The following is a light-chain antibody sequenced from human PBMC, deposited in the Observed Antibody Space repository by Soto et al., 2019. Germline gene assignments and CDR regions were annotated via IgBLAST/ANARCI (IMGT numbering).Light chain of an antibody. CDR1: QSVGRN. CDR3: QQYNNWPPMST. CDR2: GTS. V-gene: IGKV3-15*01. Sequence: EIVMTQSPDTLSVSPGERATLSCRASQSVGRNVAWYQQRPGQAPRLLIHGTSTRAADIPARFSGSVSGTEFTLTINSLQPEDFVIYYCQQYNNWPPMSTFGQGTKVEMK. J-gene: IGKJ2*01.